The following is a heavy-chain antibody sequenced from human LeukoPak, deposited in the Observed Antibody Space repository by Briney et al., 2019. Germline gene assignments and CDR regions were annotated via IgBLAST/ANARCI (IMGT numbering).Heavy chain of an antibody. CDR2: INHSGST. D-gene: IGHD5/OR15-5a*01. V-gene: IGHV4-34*01. CDR1: GGSISSYY. Sequence: SETLSLTCTVSGGSISSYYWSWIRQPPGKGLEWIGEINHSGSTNYNPSLKSRVTISVDTSKNQFSLKLSSVTAADTAVYYCASVSAGDYWGQGTLVTVSS. J-gene: IGHJ4*02. CDR3: ASVSAGDY.